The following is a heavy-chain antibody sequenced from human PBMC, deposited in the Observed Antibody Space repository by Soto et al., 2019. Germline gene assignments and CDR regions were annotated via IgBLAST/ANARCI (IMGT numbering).Heavy chain of an antibody. J-gene: IGHJ3*02. CDR2: IYYSGST. D-gene: IGHD4-17*01. CDR3: ARHFSIGKQSYGGGFYAFDI. V-gene: IGHV4-39*01. CDR1: GGSISSSSYY. Sequence: QLQLQESGPGLVKPSETLSLTCTVSGGSISSSSYYWGWIRQPPGKGLEWIGSIYYSGSTYYNPSLRSRVTIAVDTSKNQFSLKLSSVTAADAAVYYCARHFSIGKQSYGGGFYAFDIWGQGTMVTVSS.